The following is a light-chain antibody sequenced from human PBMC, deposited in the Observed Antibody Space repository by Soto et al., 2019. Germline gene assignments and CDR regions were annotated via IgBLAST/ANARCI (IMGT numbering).Light chain of an antibody. CDR3: QSYDSSLSGGV. CDR1: SSNIGAGYD. V-gene: IGLV1-40*01. CDR2: GNS. J-gene: IGLJ1*01. Sequence: QSVLTQPPSVSGAPGQRVTISCTGSSSNIGAGYDVYWYQQLPGTAPKLLIYGNSNRPSGVPDRFSGSKSGTSASLAITGLQHEDEADYYCQSYDSSLSGGVFGTGTKLTVL.